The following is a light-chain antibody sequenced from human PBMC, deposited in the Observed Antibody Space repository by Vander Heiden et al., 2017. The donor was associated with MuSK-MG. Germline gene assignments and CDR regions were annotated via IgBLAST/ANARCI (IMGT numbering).Light chain of an antibody. J-gene: IGKJ1*01. CDR3: QQSDTVPWT. Sequence: IQMTQSPSSLSASVGDRVTITCRASQSVSSFLDWYQQKPGKAPNLLIYAASTSQSGVPSRLSGSGSGTDFHLTINRLQPEVFAIYYCQQSDTVPWTFGQGTKVEIK. V-gene: IGKV1-39*01. CDR2: AAS. CDR1: QSVSSF.